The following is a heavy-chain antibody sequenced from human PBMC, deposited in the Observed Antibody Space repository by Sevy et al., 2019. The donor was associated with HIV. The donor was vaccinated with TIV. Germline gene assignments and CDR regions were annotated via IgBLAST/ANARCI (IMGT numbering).Heavy chain of an antibody. CDR2: IWNDGSNK. CDR1: GFTFSDFG. Sequence: GGSLRLSCAASGFTFSDFGMQWIRQAPGKGLQWVAVIWNDGSNKYYADSVKGRFTTSRDNSSNTLYLQMNSLRAEDTAGDYCARDVRGEGIRPGDLDYWGQGTLVTVSS. V-gene: IGHV3-33*01. D-gene: IGHD3-10*02. CDR3: ARDVRGEGIRPGDLDY. J-gene: IGHJ4*02.